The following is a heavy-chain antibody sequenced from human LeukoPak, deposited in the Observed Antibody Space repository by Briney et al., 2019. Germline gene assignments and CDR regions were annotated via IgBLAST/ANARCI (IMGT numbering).Heavy chain of an antibody. D-gene: IGHD5-24*01. CDR1: GGSISSSSYY. V-gene: IGHV4-39*01. CDR2: IYYSGST. Sequence: SETLSLTCTVSGGSISSSSYYWGWIRQPPGKGLEWIGSIYYSGSTYYNPSLKSRVTISVDTSKNQFSLKLSSVTAADTAVYYCARLGRDGLIYYYYGMDVWGQGTTVTVSS. J-gene: IGHJ6*02. CDR3: ARLGRDGLIYYYYGMDV.